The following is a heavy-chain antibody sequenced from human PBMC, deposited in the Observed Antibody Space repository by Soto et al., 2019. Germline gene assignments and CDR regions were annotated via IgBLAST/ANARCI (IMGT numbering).Heavy chain of an antibody. V-gene: IGHV3-7*03. J-gene: IGHJ3*02. D-gene: IGHD1-26*01. CDR3: AGRGRRSGNYADAFDI. Sequence: GGSLRLSCAASGFTFSGYWMSWARQAPGKGLEWVANIKQDGSENYFVDSVKGRFTISRDNAKNSLYLQMNSLKTDDTAVYYCAGRGRRSGNYADAFDIWGQGTMVTVSS. CDR1: GFTFSGYW. CDR2: IKQDGSEN.